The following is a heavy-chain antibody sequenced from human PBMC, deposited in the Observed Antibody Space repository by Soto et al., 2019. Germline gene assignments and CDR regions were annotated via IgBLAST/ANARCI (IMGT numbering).Heavy chain of an antibody. J-gene: IGHJ4*02. CDR3: ARDSGYSSGWLIDY. V-gene: IGHV1-2*04. D-gene: IGHD6-19*01. CDR2: INPNSGGT. CDR1: GYTFTGYY. Sequence: QVQLVQSGAEVKKPGASVKVSCKASGYTFTGYYMHWVRQTPGQGLEWMGWINPNSGGTNYAQKFQGWVTMTRDTSISTAYMELSRLRSDDTAVYYCARDSGYSSGWLIDYWGQGTLVTVSS.